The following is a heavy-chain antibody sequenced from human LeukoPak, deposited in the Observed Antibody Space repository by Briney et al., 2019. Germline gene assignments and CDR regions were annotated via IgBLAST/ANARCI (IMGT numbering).Heavy chain of an antibody. CDR1: GGFISSYY. CDR3: ASSTYSSGWYGIFDY. Sequence: ASETLSLTCTVSGGFISSYYWSWIRQPPGKGLEWIAYIDYSGSSNYNPSLKSRVTISVDTSKNQFSLKLTSVTAADTAVYYGASSTYSSGWYGIFDYWGQGTLVTVSS. J-gene: IGHJ4*01. V-gene: IGHV4-59*01. CDR2: IDYSGSS. D-gene: IGHD6-19*01.